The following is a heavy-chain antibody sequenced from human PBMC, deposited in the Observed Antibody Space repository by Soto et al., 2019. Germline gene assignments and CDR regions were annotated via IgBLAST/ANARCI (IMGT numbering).Heavy chain of an antibody. CDR2: IYYSGST. V-gene: IGHV4-39*01. CDR1: GGSISSFSYY. Sequence: LETLSLTCTVSGGSISSFSYYWGWIRQPPGKGLEWIGSIYYSGSTYYNPSLKSRVTISVDTSKNQFSLKLSSVTAADTAVYYCARPSGSYLYYFDYWGQGTLVTVSS. D-gene: IGHD1-26*01. CDR3: ARPSGSYLYYFDY. J-gene: IGHJ4*02.